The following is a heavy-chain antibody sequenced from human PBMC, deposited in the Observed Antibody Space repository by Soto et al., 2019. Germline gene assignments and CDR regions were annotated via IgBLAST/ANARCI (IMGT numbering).Heavy chain of an antibody. CDR3: AKDQYVVVTTNWFDP. V-gene: IGHV3-23*01. Sequence: EVPLLESGGGLVQPGGSLRLSCAASGFTFSSYAMSWVRQAPGKGLEWVSTIGGSGGSTYYADSVKGRFTISRDNSKNTRYLQMNSLRAEDTAVYYCAKDQYVVVTTNWFDPWGQGTLVTVSS. J-gene: IGHJ5*02. CDR2: IGGSGGST. CDR1: GFTFSSYA. D-gene: IGHD2-21*02.